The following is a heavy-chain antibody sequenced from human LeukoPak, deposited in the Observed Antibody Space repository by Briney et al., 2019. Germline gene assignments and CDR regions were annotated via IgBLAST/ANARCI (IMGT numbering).Heavy chain of an antibody. V-gene: IGHV1-69*05. CDR1: GGTFSSYA. Sequence: SSVKVSCKASGGTFSSYAISWVRQAPGQGLEWMGGIIPIFGTANYAQKLQGRVTITTDESTSTAYMELSSLRSEDTAVYYCARVYGVDTAMVGYYYYMDVWGKGTTVTVSS. J-gene: IGHJ6*03. CDR3: ARVYGVDTAMVGYYYYMDV. D-gene: IGHD5-18*01. CDR2: IIPIFGTA.